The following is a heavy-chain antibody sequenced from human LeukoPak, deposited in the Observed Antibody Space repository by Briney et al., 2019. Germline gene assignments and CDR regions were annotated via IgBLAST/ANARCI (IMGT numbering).Heavy chain of an antibody. V-gene: IGHV3-30*02. D-gene: IGHD5-24*01. CDR2: IRYDGSNK. CDR3: AKDPYRRWLKSYYFDY. Sequence: GGSLSLSCAASGFTFSSYGMHWVRQAPGKGLEWVAFIRYDGSNKNYADSVQGRFTISRDNSRNTLYLQMNSLRAEDTAVYYCAKDPYRRWLKSYYFDYWGQGTLVTVSS. CDR1: GFTFSSYG. J-gene: IGHJ4*02.